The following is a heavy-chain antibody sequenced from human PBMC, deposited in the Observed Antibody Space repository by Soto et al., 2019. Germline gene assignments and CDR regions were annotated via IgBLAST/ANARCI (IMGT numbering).Heavy chain of an antibody. D-gene: IGHD6-13*01. CDR3: GRGTSPRAPAGGTPYYYAMDV. CDR1: GYDFTAYD. CDR2: MNPINGAT. J-gene: IGHJ6*02. V-gene: IGHV1-8*02. Sequence: QVQLVQSGAEVKQSGASVKVSCKASGYDFTAYDINWVRQASGQGLEWMGWMNPINGATGSARRFQGRVSMSTNTATGTDYLELTSLRSDDTAVSYCGRGTSPRAPAGGTPYYYAMDVWGQGTTVTVSS.